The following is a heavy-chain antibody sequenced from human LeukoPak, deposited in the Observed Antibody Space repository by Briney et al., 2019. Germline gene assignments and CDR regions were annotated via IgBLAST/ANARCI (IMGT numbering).Heavy chain of an antibody. CDR1: GGSISSYY. J-gene: IGHJ5*02. CDR2: IYYSGST. D-gene: IGHD3-10*01. CDR3: ARGVADNVFDYGSGSYYNA. V-gene: IGHV4-59*01. Sequence: PSETLSLTCTVSGGSISSYYWSWIRQPPGKGLEWIGYIYYSGSTNYNPSLKSRVTISVDTSKNQFSLKLSSVTAEDTAVYYCARGVADNVFDYGSGSYYNAWGQGTLVTVSS.